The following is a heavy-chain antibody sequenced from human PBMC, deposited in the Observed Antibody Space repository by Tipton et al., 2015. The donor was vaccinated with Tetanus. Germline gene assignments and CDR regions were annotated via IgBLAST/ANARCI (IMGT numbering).Heavy chain of an antibody. CDR3: GRVPVDDGAKGGNIDY. D-gene: IGHD4-23*01. Sequence: LSLTCTVSGDSISSYYWSWVRQAPEKGLEWIGYIHHSWSTNYNPSLKSRVTISIDTSKNQFSLKLSSVTAADTAVYYCGRVPVDDGAKGGNIDYWGQGTQVTVSS. CDR2: IHHSWST. V-gene: IGHV4-59*12. J-gene: IGHJ4*02. CDR1: GDSISSYY.